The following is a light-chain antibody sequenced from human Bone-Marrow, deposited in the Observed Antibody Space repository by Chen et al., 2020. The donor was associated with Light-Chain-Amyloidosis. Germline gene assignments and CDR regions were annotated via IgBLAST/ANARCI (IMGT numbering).Light chain of an antibody. V-gene: IGLV3-25*03. CDR1: DLPTKY. Sequence: SYELTQPPSVSVSPGPTARITCSGDDLPTKYAYWYQQKPGPAPVLVIHRDNERPSGISERFSGSSSGTTATLTISGVQAEDEAEYHCQSADSSGTYEVIFGGGTKLTVL. CDR2: RDN. J-gene: IGLJ2*01. CDR3: QSADSSGTYEVI.